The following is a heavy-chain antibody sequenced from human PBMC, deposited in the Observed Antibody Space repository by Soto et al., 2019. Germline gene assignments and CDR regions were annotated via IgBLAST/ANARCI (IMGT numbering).Heavy chain of an antibody. V-gene: IGHV2-5*02. D-gene: IGHD6-13*01. CDR2: IYWDDDK. Sequence: QITLKESGPTLVKPKQPLTLICTFSGFSLSTSGESVGWIRQPPGKALEWLALIYWDDDKRYSPTLKRRLTITKDTSKNQLVLTMTNMDPVDTATYSCAHSPAAAGMHFWGQGTLVTVSS. J-gene: IGHJ4*02. CDR3: AHSPAAAGMHF. CDR1: GFSLSTSGES.